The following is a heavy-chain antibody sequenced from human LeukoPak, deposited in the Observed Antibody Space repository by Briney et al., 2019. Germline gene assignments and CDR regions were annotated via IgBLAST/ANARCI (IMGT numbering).Heavy chain of an antibody. CDR1: GFTFTNYW. Sequence: GGSLRLSCAASGFTFTNYWMSWVRQAPGKGLEWVANIKPDGGDKYYVDSVKGRFTISRDNSKNTLYLQMNSLRAEDTAVYYCARGPSSSRPLDYWGQGTLVTVSS. D-gene: IGHD6-6*01. CDR2: IKPDGGDK. V-gene: IGHV3-7*03. J-gene: IGHJ4*02. CDR3: ARGPSSSRPLDY.